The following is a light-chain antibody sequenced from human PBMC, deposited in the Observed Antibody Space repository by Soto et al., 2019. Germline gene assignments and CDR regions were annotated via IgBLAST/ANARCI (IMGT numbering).Light chain of an antibody. V-gene: IGKV3-11*01. J-gene: IGKJ1*01. CDR1: QSVSSY. CDR3: QQRSKWPRT. Sequence: EIVLTQSPATLCLSPGERATLSCRASQSVSSYLAWYQQKPGQAPRLLIYDASNRATGIPARFSGSGSGTDFTLTISSLEPEDFAVYYCQQRSKWPRTFGQGTKVEIK. CDR2: DAS.